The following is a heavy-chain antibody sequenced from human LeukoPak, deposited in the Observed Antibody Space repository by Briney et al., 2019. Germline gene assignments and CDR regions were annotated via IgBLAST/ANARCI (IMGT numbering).Heavy chain of an antibody. CDR1: GYTFTSYD. J-gene: IGHJ5*02. Sequence: GASVKVSCKASGYTFTSYDINWVRQATGQGLEWMGWMNPNSGNTGYAQKFQGRVTMTRNTSISTAYMELSSLRSEDTAVYYCARGKRGIAARPNWFDPWGQGTLVTVSS. D-gene: IGHD6-6*01. V-gene: IGHV1-8*01. CDR2: MNPNSGNT. CDR3: ARGKRGIAARPNWFDP.